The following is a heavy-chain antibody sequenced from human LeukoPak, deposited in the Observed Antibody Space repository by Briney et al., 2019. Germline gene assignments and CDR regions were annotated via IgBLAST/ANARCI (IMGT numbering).Heavy chain of an antibody. CDR2: ISINGGST. J-gene: IGHJ3*02. D-gene: IGHD3-10*01. CDR1: GFTFSSYA. Sequence: GGSLRLSCAASGFTFSSYAMHWVRQAPGRGLEYFSAISINGGSTYYANSVKGRFTISRDKSKNTLYLQMGSLRAEDMAVYYCARDRPHPGFGELLWDAFDIWGQGTMVTVSS. V-gene: IGHV3-64*01. CDR3: ARDRPHPGFGELLWDAFDI.